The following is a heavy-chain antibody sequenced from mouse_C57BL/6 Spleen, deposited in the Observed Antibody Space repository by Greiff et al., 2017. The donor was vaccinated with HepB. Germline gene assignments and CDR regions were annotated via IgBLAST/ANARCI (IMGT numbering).Heavy chain of an antibody. Sequence: VQLQQPGAELVKPGASVKLSCKASGYTFTSYWMHWVKQRPGQGLEWIGMIHPNSGSTNYNEKFKSKATLTVDKSSSTAYMQLSSLTSEDSAVYDCARSLYYGSSYDWYFDVWGTGTTVTVSS. CDR3: ARSLYYGSSYDWYFDV. CDR1: GYTFTSYW. J-gene: IGHJ1*03. D-gene: IGHD1-1*01. CDR2: IHPNSGST. V-gene: IGHV1-64*01.